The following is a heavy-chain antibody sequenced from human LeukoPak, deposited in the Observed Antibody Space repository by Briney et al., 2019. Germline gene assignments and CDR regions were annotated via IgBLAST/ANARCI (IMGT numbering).Heavy chain of an antibody. CDR2: IKPDGSEK. D-gene: IGHD6-13*01. CDR1: GFTSRTSY. J-gene: IGHJ6*02. Sequence: PGGSLRLSCTASGFTSRTSYMSWVRQAPGKGLEWVGNIKPDGSEKQYVSSVKGRFSISRDNAENSLFLQMNSLRAEDTAVYYCAREAPQGGTAAAGNYYYYGMDVWGQGTTVTVSS. CDR3: AREAPQGGTAAAGNYYYYGMDV. V-gene: IGHV3-7*01.